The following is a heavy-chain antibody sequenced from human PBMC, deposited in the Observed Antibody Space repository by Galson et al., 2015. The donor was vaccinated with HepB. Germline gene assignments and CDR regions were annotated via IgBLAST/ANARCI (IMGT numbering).Heavy chain of an antibody. J-gene: IGHJ4*02. Sequence: LRLSCAASGFTFSSYAMHWVRQAPGKGLEWVAVISYDGSNKYYADSVKGRFTISRDNSKNTLYLQMNSLRAEDTAVYYCARDHSGSYGLDYWGQGTLVTVSS. D-gene: IGHD1-26*01. CDR3: ARDHSGSYGLDY. CDR2: ISYDGSNK. CDR1: GFTFSSYA. V-gene: IGHV3-30-3*01.